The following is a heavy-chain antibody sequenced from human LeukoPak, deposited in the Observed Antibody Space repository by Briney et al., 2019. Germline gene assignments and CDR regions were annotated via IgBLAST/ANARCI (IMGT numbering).Heavy chain of an antibody. V-gene: IGHV1-8*01. CDR1: GYTFTSYD. Sequence: ASVKVSCKASGYTFTSYDINWVRQATGQGLEWMGWMNPNSGNTGYAQKFQGRVTMIRNTSISTAYMELSSLRSEDTAVYYCARGVDYYNWFDPWGQRTLATVSS. CDR2: MNPNSGNT. CDR3: ARGVDYYNWFDP. J-gene: IGHJ5*02. D-gene: IGHD5-12*01.